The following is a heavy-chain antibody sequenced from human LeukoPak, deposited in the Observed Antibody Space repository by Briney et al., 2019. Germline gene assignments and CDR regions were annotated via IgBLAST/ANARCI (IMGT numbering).Heavy chain of an antibody. J-gene: IGHJ3*02. V-gene: IGHV4-38-2*01. CDR2: IYHSGST. D-gene: IGHD3-10*01. CDR3: VSSDGSGMGHARPFDI. CDR1: GYSISSGYY. Sequence: SETLSLTCAVSGYSISSGYYWGWIRQPPGKGLEWIGSIYHSGSTYYNPSLKSRVTISVDTSKNQFSLKLSSVTAADTAVYYCVSSDGSGMGHARPFDIWGQGTMVTVSS.